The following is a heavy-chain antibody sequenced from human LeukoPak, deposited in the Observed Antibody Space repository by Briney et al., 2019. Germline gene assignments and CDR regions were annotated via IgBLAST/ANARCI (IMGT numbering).Heavy chain of an antibody. CDR1: GFTFSNFG. D-gene: IGHD4-17*01. CDR3: AKGSTFGDLNYFDS. Sequence: QPGGSLRLSCTASGFTFSNFGMSWVRQAPGKGLEWVSTISGSAGSTHYADSVKGRFTISRDTSKNMLYLQVTSLRAEDTALYYCAKGSTFGDLNYFDSWGQGALVSVSS. J-gene: IGHJ4*02. V-gene: IGHV3-23*01. CDR2: ISGSAGST.